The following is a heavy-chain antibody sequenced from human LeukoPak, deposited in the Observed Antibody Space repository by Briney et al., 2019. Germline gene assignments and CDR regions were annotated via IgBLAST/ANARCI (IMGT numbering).Heavy chain of an antibody. CDR1: GGSSSGYH. CDR3: ARDSRGGSSWYTYFDY. D-gene: IGHD6-13*01. CDR2: INPSGRP. J-gene: IGHJ4*02. Sequence: SETLSLTCAVFGGSSSGYHWSWIRQPPGKGLEWIGEINPSGRPDYNPSLKSRVTISVDKSKNQFSLKLSSVTAADTAVYYCARDSRGGSSWYTYFDYWGQGTLVTVSS. V-gene: IGHV4-34*01.